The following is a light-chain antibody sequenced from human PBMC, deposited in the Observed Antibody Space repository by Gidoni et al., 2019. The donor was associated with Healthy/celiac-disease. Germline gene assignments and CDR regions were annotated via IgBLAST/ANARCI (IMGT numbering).Light chain of an antibody. CDR3: QAWDSSTAVVV. J-gene: IGLJ2*01. V-gene: IGLV3-1*01. CDR2: QES. Sequence: SYELTQPPSVSVSPGQTASITCSGDKLGDKYACWYQQKPGQSPVLVIYQESKRPSGIPERFSGSNSGNTATLTISGTQAMDEADYYCQAWDSSTAVVVFGGGTKLTVL. CDR1: KLGDKY.